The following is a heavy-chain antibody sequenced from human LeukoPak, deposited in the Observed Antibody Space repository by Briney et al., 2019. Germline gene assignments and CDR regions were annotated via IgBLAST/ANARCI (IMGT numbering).Heavy chain of an antibody. V-gene: IGHV3-53*04. J-gene: IGHJ4*02. CDR2: IYSGGDT. D-gene: IGHD5-18*01. Sequence: PGGSLRLSCVASGFTVSSDCMSWVRQAPGKGLEWVSVIYSGGDTYYADSVKGRFTISRHNSKNTLYLQMNSLRAEATAVYYCASSDSYVSVPSDYWGQGTLVTVSS. CDR1: GFTVSSDC. CDR3: ASSDSYVSVPSDY.